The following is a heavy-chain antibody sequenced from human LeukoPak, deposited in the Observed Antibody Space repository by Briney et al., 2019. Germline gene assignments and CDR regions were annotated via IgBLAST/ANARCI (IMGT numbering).Heavy chain of an antibody. V-gene: IGHV1-2*04. CDR2: INPNSGGT. Sequence: ASVKVSCKASGYTFTRYYMHWVRQAPGQGLEWMGWINPNSGGTNYAQKFQGWVTMTRDTSISTAYMELSRLRSDDTAVYYCARVVWPGNYGMDVWGQGTTVTISS. D-gene: IGHD1-14*01. CDR3: ARVVWPGNYGMDV. J-gene: IGHJ6*02. CDR1: GYTFTRYY.